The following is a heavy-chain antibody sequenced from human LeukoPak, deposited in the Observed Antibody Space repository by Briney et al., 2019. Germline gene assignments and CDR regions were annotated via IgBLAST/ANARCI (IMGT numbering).Heavy chain of an antibody. V-gene: IGHV3-33*01. CDR3: ASATGVNDAFDI. J-gene: IGHJ3*02. D-gene: IGHD7-27*01. Sequence: GGSLRLSCAASGFTFSSYVMHWVRQAPGKGLEWVAVIWNDGSNKYFADSVKGRFTISRDSSKNTLYLQMNSLRAEDTAVYYCASATGVNDAFDIWGQGTMVTVSS. CDR2: IWNDGSNK. CDR1: GFTFSSYV.